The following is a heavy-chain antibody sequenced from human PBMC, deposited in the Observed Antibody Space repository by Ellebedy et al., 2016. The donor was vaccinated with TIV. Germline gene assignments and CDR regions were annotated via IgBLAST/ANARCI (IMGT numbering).Heavy chain of an antibody. CDR2: IHHSGNS. CDR1: GCSINNYY. J-gene: IGHJ6*02. Sequence: MPSETLSLTCSVSGCSINNYYCTWNRYPPGQGLECAGNIHHSGNSHIHPSLKSRVTLSVDTSKNQFSLAMTSVTAADTATYYCARDPGRYGMDVWGQGTTVTVSS. CDR3: ARDPGRYGMDV. V-gene: IGHV4-59*01.